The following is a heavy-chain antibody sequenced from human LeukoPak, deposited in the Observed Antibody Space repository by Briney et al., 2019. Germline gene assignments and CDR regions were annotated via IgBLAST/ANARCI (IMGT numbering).Heavy chain of an antibody. J-gene: IGHJ6*04. CDR2: INHSGST. CDR1: GGSFSGYY. Sequence: SETLSLTCAVYGGSFSGYYWSWIRQPPGKGLEWIGEINHSGSTNYNPSLKGRVTISVDTSKNQFSLKLSSVTAADTAVYYCARGGGVQLERRYYYGMDVWGKGTTVTVSS. V-gene: IGHV4-34*01. D-gene: IGHD1-1*01. CDR3: ARGGGVQLERRYYYGMDV.